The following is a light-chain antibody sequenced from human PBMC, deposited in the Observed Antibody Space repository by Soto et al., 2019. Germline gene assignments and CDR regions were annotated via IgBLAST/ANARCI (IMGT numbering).Light chain of an antibody. Sequence: QSALTQPAPVSGSPGQSITISCTGTSSDVGGYNYVSWYQQHPGKAPKLMIYEVSNRPSGVSYRFSGSKSGATASLTISGLQADDEADSYCSSYSSSNTHVLFGGGTKVTVL. CDR3: SSYSSSNTHVL. CDR2: EVS. V-gene: IGLV2-14*01. J-gene: IGLJ2*01. CDR1: SSDVGGYNY.